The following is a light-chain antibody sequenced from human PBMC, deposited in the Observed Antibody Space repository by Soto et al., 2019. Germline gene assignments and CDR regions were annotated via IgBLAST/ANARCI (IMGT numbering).Light chain of an antibody. CDR3: QQSYSTPQT. CDR2: GAS. J-gene: IGKJ1*01. Sequence: IQLTQSPSSLSASVGDSVTITCRASQDITSYLAWYQQKPGKAPNLLIYGASTLQSGVPSRFSGSGSGTDFTLTISSLQPEDFATYYCQQSYSTPQTFGQGTKVEIK. V-gene: IGKV1-39*01. CDR1: QDITSY.